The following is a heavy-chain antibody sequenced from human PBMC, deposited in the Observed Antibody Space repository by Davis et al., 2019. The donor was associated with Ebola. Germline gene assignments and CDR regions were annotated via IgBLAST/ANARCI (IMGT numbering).Heavy chain of an antibody. V-gene: IGHV1-2*02. D-gene: IGHD3-16*02. CDR2: INPKTDDT. CDR3: ARGGYYNYIWGPYRLEHYFDL. Sequence: ASVKVSCKASGYTFSDYYIHWVRQAPGQGLEWLGWINPKTDDTKFAQKSQDRVTMTRDTSINTVYMELSRLRSDDTAVYFCARGGYYNYIWGPYRLEHYFDLWGLGTLVTVSS. CDR1: GYTFSDYY. J-gene: IGHJ4*02.